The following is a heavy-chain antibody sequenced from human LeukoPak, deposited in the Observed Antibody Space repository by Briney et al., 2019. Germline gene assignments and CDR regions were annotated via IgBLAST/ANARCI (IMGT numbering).Heavy chain of an antibody. CDR3: AKQLGYCSDGSCYFPY. D-gene: IGHD2-15*01. Sequence: GGSLRLSCAASGFTFSSSAMSWVRRAPGKGLEWVSAISNNGGYTYYADSVQGRFTISRDNSKSTLCLQMNSLRAEDTAVYYCAKQLGYCSDGSCYFPYWGQGTLVTVSS. V-gene: IGHV3-23*01. CDR2: ISNNGGYT. CDR1: GFTFSSSA. J-gene: IGHJ4*02.